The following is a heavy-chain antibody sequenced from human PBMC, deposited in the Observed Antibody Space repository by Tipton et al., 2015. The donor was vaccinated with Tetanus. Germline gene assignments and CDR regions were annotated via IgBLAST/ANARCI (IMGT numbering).Heavy chain of an antibody. D-gene: IGHD3-3*01. J-gene: IGHJ3*01. V-gene: IGHV3-9*01. CDR3: AKDIPFTIFGVVGAFDV. CDR2: ISWNSGSI. CDR1: GFTFDDYA. Sequence: SLRLSCAASGFTFDDYAMHWVRQAPGKGLEWVSGISWNSGSIGYADSVKGRFTISRDNAKNSLYLQMNSLRAEDTALYYCAKDIPFTIFGVVGAFDVWGQGTMVTVSS.